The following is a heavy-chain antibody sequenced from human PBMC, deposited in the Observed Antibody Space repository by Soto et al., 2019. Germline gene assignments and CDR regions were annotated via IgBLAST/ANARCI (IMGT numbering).Heavy chain of an antibody. Sequence: PSETLSLTCTVSGGSISSGGYYWSWIRQHPGKGLEWIGYINHSGSTNYNPSLKSRVTISVDTSKNQFSLKLSSVTAADTAVYYCARLGRRGGTNIDYWGQGTLVTVS. CDR2: INHSGST. J-gene: IGHJ4*02. CDR1: GGSISSGGYY. CDR3: ARLGRRGGTNIDY. V-gene: IGHV4-31*03. D-gene: IGHD2-15*01.